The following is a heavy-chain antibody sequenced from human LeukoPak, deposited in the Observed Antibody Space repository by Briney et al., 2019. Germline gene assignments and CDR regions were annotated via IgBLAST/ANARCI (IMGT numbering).Heavy chain of an antibody. CDR2: ISSSSSYI. CDR1: GFTFSSYS. D-gene: IGHD3-10*01. V-gene: IGHV3-21*01. J-gene: IGHJ4*02. Sequence: GGSLRLSCAASGFTFSSYSMNWVRQAPGKGLEWVSSISSSSSYIYYADSVKGRFTISRDNAKNSLYLQMNSLRAEDTAVYYCASMKIRPFGYGSGSPNDYWGQGTLVTVSS. CDR3: ASMKIRPFGYGSGSPNDY.